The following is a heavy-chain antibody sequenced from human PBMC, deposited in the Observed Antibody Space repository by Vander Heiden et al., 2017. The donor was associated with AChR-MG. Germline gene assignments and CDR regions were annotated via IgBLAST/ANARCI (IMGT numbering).Heavy chain of an antibody. V-gene: IGHV1-46*03. CDR2: INPNGGST. CDR1: GYTFISYQ. CDR3: ARHRGMDV. Sequence: QVQLVQSGAEVKKPGASVKVSCKAPGYTFISYQMHWMRQATGQGLEWMGIINPNGGSTSYAQRFQGRFSMTRDTSTTTVYMELSSLRAEDTAVYYCARHRGMDVWGQGTTVTVSS. J-gene: IGHJ6*02.